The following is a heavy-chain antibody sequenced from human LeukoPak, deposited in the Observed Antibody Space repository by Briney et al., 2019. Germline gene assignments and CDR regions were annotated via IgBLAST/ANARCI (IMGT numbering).Heavy chain of an antibody. D-gene: IGHD3-16*02. CDR2: IKQDGSEK. J-gene: IGHJ4*02. V-gene: IGHV3-7*01. Sequence: GGSLRLSCAASGVTFSSYWMSWVRQAPGKGLEWVANIKQDGSEKYYVDSVKGRFTISRDNAKNSLYLQMNSLRAEDTAVYYCARDYVWGSYRYSGFDYWGQGTLVTVSS. CDR1: GVTFSSYW. CDR3: ARDYVWGSYRYSGFDY.